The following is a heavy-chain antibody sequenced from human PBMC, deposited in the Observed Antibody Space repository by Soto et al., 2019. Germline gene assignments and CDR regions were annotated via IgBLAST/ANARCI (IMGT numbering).Heavy chain of an antibody. CDR3: TRDRGGGGGY. V-gene: IGHV3-74*01. D-gene: IGHD2-15*01. CDR1: GFIFSSYW. CDR2: TNEDGSIT. Sequence: EVQLVESGGGLVQPGGSLRLSCEVSGFIFSSYWMHWVRQVPGKGLVWVSRTNEDGSITNYADSVRGRFTISRDNAKNTLYRKMNRRRGEDTAVYYCTRDRGGGGGYWGQGTLVTVSS. J-gene: IGHJ4*02.